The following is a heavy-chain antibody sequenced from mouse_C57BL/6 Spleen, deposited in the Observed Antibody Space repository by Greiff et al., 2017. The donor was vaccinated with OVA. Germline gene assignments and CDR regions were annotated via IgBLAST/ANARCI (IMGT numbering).Heavy chain of an antibody. CDR1: GFTFSDYG. D-gene: IGHD1-1*01. CDR2: ISSGSSTI. V-gene: IGHV5-17*01. J-gene: IGHJ1*03. CDR3: ARGGSSLYWYFDV. Sequence: EVKLMESGGGLVKPGGSLKLSCAASGFTFSDYGMHWVRQAPEKGLEWVAYISSGSSTIYYADTVKGRFTISRDNAKNTLFLQMTSLRSEDTAMYYCARGGSSLYWYFDVWGTGTTVTVSS.